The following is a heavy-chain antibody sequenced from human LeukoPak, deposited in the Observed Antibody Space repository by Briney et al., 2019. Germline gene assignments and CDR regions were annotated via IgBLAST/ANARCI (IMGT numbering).Heavy chain of an antibody. V-gene: IGHV4-59*01. Sequence: SETLSLTCTVSGGSISSYYWSWIRQPPGKGLEWIGYIYYSGSTNYNPSLKSRVAISVDTSKNQFSLKLSSVTAADTAVYYCARDGGPYYYYYMDVWGKGTTVTVSS. CDR2: IYYSGST. CDR3: ARDGGPYYYYYMDV. D-gene: IGHD2-15*01. CDR1: GGSISSYY. J-gene: IGHJ6*03.